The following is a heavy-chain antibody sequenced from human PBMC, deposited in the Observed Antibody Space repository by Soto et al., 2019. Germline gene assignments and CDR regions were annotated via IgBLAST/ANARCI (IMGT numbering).Heavy chain of an antibody. CDR1: GYTFTGYY. D-gene: IGHD1-7*01. J-gene: IGHJ4*02. V-gene: IGHV1-2*04. CDR3: ARQTFVTGTTLCSFDY. Sequence: QVQLVQSGAEVKKPGASVKVSCKASGYTFTGYYMHWVRQAPGQGLEWMGWINPNSGGTNYAQKFQGWVTMTRDTSISAAYMELNRLRSDDTAVYYCARQTFVTGTTLCSFDYWGQGTLVTVSS. CDR2: INPNSGGT.